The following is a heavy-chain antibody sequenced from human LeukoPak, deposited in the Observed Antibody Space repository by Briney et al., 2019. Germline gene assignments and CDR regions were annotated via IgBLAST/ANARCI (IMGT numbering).Heavy chain of an antibody. Sequence: PGGSLRLSCAASGFTVSSNYMSWVRQAPGKGLEWVSVIYSGGSTYYADSVKGRFTISRDNSKNTLYLQMNSLRAEDTAVYYCARGVGYSNYVWFDPWGQGTLVTVSS. J-gene: IGHJ5*02. D-gene: IGHD4-11*01. V-gene: IGHV3-53*01. CDR2: IYSGGST. CDR1: GFTVSSNY. CDR3: ARGVGYSNYVWFDP.